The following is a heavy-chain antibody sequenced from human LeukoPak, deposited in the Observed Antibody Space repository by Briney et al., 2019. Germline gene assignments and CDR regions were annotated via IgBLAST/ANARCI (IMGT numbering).Heavy chain of an antibody. D-gene: IGHD3-3*01. Sequence: PGGSLRLSCAASGFGFTNAWMVWVRQAPGKGLEWVGRIKANLDGGATVFAAHVKGRFSISRDDSTRTVYLQMNSLKIEDTGIYYCTTDFSHFDFSSGFYSYWGQGSLVTVSS. J-gene: IGHJ4*02. CDR1: GFGFTNAW. CDR2: IKANLDGGAT. CDR3: TTDFSHFDFSSGFYSY. V-gene: IGHV3-15*01.